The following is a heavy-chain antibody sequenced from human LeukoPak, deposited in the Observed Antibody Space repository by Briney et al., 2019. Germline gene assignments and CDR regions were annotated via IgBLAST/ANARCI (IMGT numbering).Heavy chain of an antibody. CDR3: AREGSSGSYRRYYFDY. CDR2: ISSSSSYI. Sequence: AGGSLRLSCAASGFTFSSYSMNWVRQAPGKGLEWVSSISSSSSYIYYADSVKGRFTNSRDNAKNSLYLQMNSLRAEDTAVYYCAREGSSGSYRRYYFDYWGQGTLVTVSS. CDR1: GFTFSSYS. D-gene: IGHD1-26*01. V-gene: IGHV3-21*01. J-gene: IGHJ4*02.